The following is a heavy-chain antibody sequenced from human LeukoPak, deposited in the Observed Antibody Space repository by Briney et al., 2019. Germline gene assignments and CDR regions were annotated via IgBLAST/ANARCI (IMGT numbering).Heavy chain of an antibody. Sequence: GASVKVSCKASGYSFTGHYMHWVRQAPGQGLEWRGWMNPNSGNTGYAQKFQGRVTIARNTSISTAYMELSSLRSDHTAVYYCARAPAARTYYYYYYYMDVWGKGTTVTVSS. CDR3: ARAPAARTYYYYYYYMDV. D-gene: IGHD6-13*01. V-gene: IGHV1-8*03. J-gene: IGHJ6*03. CDR1: GYSFTGHY. CDR2: MNPNSGNT.